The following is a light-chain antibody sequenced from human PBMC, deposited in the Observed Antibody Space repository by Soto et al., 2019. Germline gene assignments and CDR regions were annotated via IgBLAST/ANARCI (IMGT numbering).Light chain of an antibody. J-gene: IGKJ1*01. CDR1: QSISSSY. CDR3: QQYGDSPLT. CDR2: GTS. Sequence: EIVLTQSPGTLSLSPGERVTLSCRASQSISSSYLAWYQHKPGQAPRLLMYGTSSRATGIPDRFSGSGSGTDFTLTISRLEPEDFAVYYCQQYGDSPLTFGQGTKVEIK. V-gene: IGKV3-20*01.